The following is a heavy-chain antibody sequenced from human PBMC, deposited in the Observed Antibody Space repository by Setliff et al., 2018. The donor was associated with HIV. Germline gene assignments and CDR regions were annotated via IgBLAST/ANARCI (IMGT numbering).Heavy chain of an antibody. CDR3: AKDRVGDYGARFDY. V-gene: IGHV3-7*03. CDR2: IKQDGSKT. J-gene: IGHJ4*02. D-gene: IGHD4-17*01. Sequence: GGSLRLSCVASGFTFSNYAMTWVRQAPGKGLEWVANIKQDGSKTFYVDSVKGRFIISRDNTKNSLYLQMNSLRAEDTALYYCAKDRVGDYGARFDYWGQGALVTVSS. CDR1: GFTFSNYA.